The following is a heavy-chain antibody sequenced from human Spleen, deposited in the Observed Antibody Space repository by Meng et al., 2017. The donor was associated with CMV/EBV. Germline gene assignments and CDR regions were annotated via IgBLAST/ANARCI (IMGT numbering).Heavy chain of an antibody. V-gene: IGHV4-4*01. Sequence: PEPLALTCAGSGGPISPSNWWSWVRQPPGKGLEWIGDVYHTGNTNYNPSLKSRVAISVDKSKNQFSLNLTSVTAADTAVYFCAREGFPWGQGTLVTVSS. CDR3: AREGFP. J-gene: IGHJ5*02. CDR2: VYHTGNT. CDR1: GGPISPSNW.